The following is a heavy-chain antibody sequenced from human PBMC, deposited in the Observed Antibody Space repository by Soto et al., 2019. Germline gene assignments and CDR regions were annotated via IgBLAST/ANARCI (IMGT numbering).Heavy chain of an antibody. D-gene: IGHD1-26*01. CDR2: ISSSTI. V-gene: IGHV3-48*02. Sequence: GGSLRLSCAASGFTFSSYSMNWVRQAPGKGLEWVSYISSSTIYYADSVKGRFTISRDNAKNSLYLQMNSLRDEDTAVYYCAKLWELHHGMDVWGQGTTVTVSS. CDR3: AKLWELHHGMDV. CDR1: GFTFSSYS. J-gene: IGHJ6*02.